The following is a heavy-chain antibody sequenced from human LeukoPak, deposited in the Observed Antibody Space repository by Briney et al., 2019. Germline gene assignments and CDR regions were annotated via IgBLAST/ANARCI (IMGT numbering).Heavy chain of an antibody. J-gene: IGHJ3*02. CDR1: GGSMSSYY. CDR2: ITYRGAT. CDR3: ARRPVSYYYDSSGHYLGAFDI. V-gene: IGHV4-59*08. Sequence: SETLSLTCTVSGGSMSSYYWSWIRQSPGGGLDWIGSITYRGATNYNTSLKSRVTISIDRSKNQFLLKLSSVTAADTAVYYCARRPVSYYYDSSGHYLGAFDIWGQGTMVTVSS. D-gene: IGHD3-22*01.